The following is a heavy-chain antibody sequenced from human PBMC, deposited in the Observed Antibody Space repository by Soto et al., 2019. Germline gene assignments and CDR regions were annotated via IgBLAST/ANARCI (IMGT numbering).Heavy chain of an antibody. D-gene: IGHD4-17*01. V-gene: IGHV4-59*08. CDR2: LYYSGST. CDR3: ARRYGRYFDY. J-gene: IGHJ4*02. CDR1: GDSISSYY. Sequence: SETLSLTCAVSGDSISSYYCMWIRQPPGKGLESIGYLYYSGSTNYNPSLKSRVTISVDTSKNQFSLKLSSVTAADTAVYYCARRYGRYFDYWGQGTLVTVSS.